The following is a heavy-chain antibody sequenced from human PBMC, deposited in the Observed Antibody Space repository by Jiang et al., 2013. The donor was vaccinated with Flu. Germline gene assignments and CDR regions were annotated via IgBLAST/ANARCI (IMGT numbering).Heavy chain of an antibody. J-gene: IGHJ1*01. CDR3: ARDMVMTTVTTKRFEYFQH. D-gene: IGHD4-17*01. CDR2: INTNTGNP. V-gene: IGHV7-4-1*02. CDR1: GYTFTSYA. Sequence: QSGSELKKPGASVKVSCKASGYTFTSYAMNWVRQAPGQGLEWMGWINTNTGNPTYAQGFTGRFVFSLDTSVSTAYLQISSLKAEDTAVYYCARDMVMTTVTTKRFEYFQHWGQGTLVTVSS.